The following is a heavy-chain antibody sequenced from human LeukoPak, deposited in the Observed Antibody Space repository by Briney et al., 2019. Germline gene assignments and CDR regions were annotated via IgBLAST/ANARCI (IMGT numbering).Heavy chain of an antibody. Sequence: GGSLRLSCAASGFTFIDYDMHWVRQVIGKGLEWVSAIGIRGDTHYSGSVMGRFTISRDSSENTLYLQMNGLRTEDTGVYYCARVNGPNSGYYYTLDLWGQGTPVTVSS. J-gene: IGHJ5*02. CDR1: GFTFIDYD. D-gene: IGHD3-22*01. CDR2: IGIRGDT. V-gene: IGHV3-13*01. CDR3: ARVNGPNSGYYYTLDL.